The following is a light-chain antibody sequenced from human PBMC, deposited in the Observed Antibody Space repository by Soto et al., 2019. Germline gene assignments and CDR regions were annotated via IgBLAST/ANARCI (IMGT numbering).Light chain of an antibody. CDR2: GAS. J-gene: IGKJ1*01. V-gene: IGKV3-20*01. Sequence: IVISQSPSTLSVSQGERAILSCRASQSVSINLALYQQKPGQAPRLFIYGASTRATGVPARFSGSGSGTDFTLTISRLEPEDFAVYYCQQYGSSPWTFGQGTKVDVK. CDR1: QSVSIN. CDR3: QQYGSSPWT.